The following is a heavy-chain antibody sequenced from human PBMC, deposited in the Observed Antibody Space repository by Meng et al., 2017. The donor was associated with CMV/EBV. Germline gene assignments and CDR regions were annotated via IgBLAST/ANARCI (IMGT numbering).Heavy chain of an antibody. CDR3: ARGDYFDY. CDR2: ISYDGSNK. Sequence: VQLVGSGGGVVQPGRSLGLSCAASGFTFSSYAMHWVRQAPGKGLEWVAVISYDGSNKYYADSVKGRFTISRDNSKNALYLQMNSLRAEDTAVYYCARGDYFDYWGQGTLVTVSS. V-gene: IGHV3-30-3*01. CDR1: GFTFSSYA. J-gene: IGHJ4*02.